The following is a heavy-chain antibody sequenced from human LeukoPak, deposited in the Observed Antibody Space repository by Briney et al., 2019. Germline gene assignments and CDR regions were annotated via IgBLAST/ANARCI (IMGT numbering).Heavy chain of an antibody. CDR1: GGSISSGGYY. V-gene: IGHV4-30-2*01. D-gene: IGHD6-25*01. CDR2: IYHSGST. CDR3: ARVPVAAHRSHAFDP. Sequence: SSETLSLTCTVSGGSISSGGYYWSWIRQPPGKGLEWIGYIYHSGSTYYNPSLKSRVTISVDRSKNQFSLKLSSVTAADTAVYYCARVPVAAHRSHAFDPWGQGTLVTVSS. J-gene: IGHJ5*02.